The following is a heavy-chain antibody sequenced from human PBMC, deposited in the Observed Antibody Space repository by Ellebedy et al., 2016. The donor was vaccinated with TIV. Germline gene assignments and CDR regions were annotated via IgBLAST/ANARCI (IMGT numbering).Heavy chain of an antibody. CDR3: ARLSVGDFWSGYYGDY. D-gene: IGHD3-3*01. V-gene: IGHV5-51*01. Sequence: GESLKISXKGSGYSFTSYRLGWVRQMPGKGLEWMGIIYPGDSDTRYSPSFQGQVTISADKSISTAYLQWSSLKASDTAMYYCARLSVGDFWSGYYGDYWGQGTLVTVSS. CDR1: GYSFTSYR. J-gene: IGHJ4*02. CDR2: IYPGDSDT.